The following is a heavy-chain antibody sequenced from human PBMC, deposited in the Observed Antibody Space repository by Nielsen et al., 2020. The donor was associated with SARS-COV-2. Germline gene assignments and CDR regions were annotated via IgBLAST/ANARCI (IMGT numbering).Heavy chain of an antibody. J-gene: IGHJ6*02. Sequence: GGSLRLSCAASGFTFSSYAMHWVRQAPGKGLEWVAVISYDGSNKYYADSVKGRFTISRDNSKNTLYLQMNSLRAEDTAVYYCARVNWGNYYYGMDVWGQGTTVTVSS. D-gene: IGHD7-27*01. CDR2: ISYDGSNK. CDR3: ARVNWGNYYYGMDV. V-gene: IGHV3-30-3*01. CDR1: GFTFSSYA.